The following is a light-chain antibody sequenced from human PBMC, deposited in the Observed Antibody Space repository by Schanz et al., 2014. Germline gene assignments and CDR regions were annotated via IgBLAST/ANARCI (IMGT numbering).Light chain of an antibody. J-gene: IGKJ1*01. V-gene: IGKV3D-20*02. Sequence: EIVMTQSPATLSVSPGERATLSCRASQSVRGSYLAWYQQKPGQAPRLLISGASSRATGVPDRFSGSGSGTDFTLSISSLQSEDFAVYYCQRRSNWSWTFGQGTKVEIK. CDR2: GAS. CDR3: QRRSNWSWT. CDR1: QSVRGSY.